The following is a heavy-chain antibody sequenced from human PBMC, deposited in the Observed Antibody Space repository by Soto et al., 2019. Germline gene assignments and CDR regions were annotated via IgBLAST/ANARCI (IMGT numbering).Heavy chain of an antibody. J-gene: IGHJ6*03. CDR3: ANEFVVPAAMGILKEPMLYYYYYYMDV. V-gene: IGHV3-30*18. Sequence: GGSLRLSSTAPGFTFRSHGMPCVRQAPDKGQESVAFISYAGSNIYYADSVKGRFTIARDNSKNTLYLQRNSLRAEGTAAYYSANEFVVPAAMGILKEPMLYYYYYYMDVWGKGTTVTVSS. CDR1: GFTFRSHG. D-gene: IGHD2-2*01. CDR2: ISYAGSNI.